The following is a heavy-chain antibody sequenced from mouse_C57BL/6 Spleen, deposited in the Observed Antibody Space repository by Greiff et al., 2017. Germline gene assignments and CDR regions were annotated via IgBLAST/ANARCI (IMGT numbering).Heavy chain of an antibody. CDR1: GYTFTDYE. CDR2: IDPEPGGT. CDR3: TFYYDYERGY. D-gene: IGHD2-4*01. Sequence: VQLQQSGAELVRPGASVTLSCKASGYTFTDYEMHWVKQTPVHGLEWIGAIDPEPGGTAYNQKFKGKAILTADKSSSTAYMELRSLTSEDSAVYYCTFYYDYERGYWGQGTTLTVSS. J-gene: IGHJ2*01. V-gene: IGHV1-15*01.